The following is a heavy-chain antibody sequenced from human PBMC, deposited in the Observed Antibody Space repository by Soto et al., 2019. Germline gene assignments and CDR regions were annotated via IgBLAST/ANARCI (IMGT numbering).Heavy chain of an antibody. CDR1: GGTFSSYA. V-gene: IGHV1-69*13. CDR2: IIPIFGTA. CDR3: ARHTKTYYYDSSGYYHDY. J-gene: IGHJ4*02. D-gene: IGHD3-22*01. Sequence: SVKVSCKASGGTFSSYAISWVRQAPGQGLEWMGGIIPIFGTANYAQKFQGRVTITADESTGTAYMELSSLRSEDTAVYYCARHTKTYYYDSSGYYHDYWGQGTLVTVSS.